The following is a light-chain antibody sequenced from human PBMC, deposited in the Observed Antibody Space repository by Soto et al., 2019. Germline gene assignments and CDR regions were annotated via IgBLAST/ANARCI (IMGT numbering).Light chain of an antibody. CDR1: SSDVGGYNY. CDR3: SSYAGSNNPYV. J-gene: IGLJ1*01. CDR2: EVS. V-gene: IGLV2-8*01. Sequence: SVLPRPPSATGFPGQSVTISCTGTSSDVGGYNYVSWYQQHPGKAPKLMIYEVSKRPSGVPDRFSGSKSGNTASLTVSGLQAEDEADYYCSSYAGSNNPYVFGTGTKVTVL.